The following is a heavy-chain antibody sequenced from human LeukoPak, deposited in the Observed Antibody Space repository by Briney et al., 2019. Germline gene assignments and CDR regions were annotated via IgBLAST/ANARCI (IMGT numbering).Heavy chain of an antibody. V-gene: IGHV1-2*02. CDR1: GYTFTGYY. CDR2: INPNNGGT. J-gene: IGHJ4*02. D-gene: IGHD3-3*01. Sequence: GASVKVSCKASGYTFTGYYMHWVRQAPGQGLEWMGWINPNNGGTNYAQKFQGRVTMTRDTSISIAYMELSRLRSDDTAVYYCASGTVTIFGVVITGLSYWGQGTQVTVSS. CDR3: ASGTVTIFGVVITGLSY.